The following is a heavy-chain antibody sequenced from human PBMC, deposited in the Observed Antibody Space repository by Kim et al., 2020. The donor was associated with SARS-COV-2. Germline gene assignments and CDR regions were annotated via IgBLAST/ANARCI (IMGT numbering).Heavy chain of an antibody. D-gene: IGHD3-22*01. CDR3: ARGGTMIVVPMEDY. Sequence: AQKFQGRVTMTRETSTSTVYMELSSLRSEDTAVYYCARGGTMIVVPMEDYWGQGTLVTVSS. J-gene: IGHJ4*02. V-gene: IGHV1-46*01.